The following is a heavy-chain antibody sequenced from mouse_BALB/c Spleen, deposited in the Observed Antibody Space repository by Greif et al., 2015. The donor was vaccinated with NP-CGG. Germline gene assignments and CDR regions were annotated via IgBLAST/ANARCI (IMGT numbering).Heavy chain of an antibody. Sequence: VQLQESGAELVRPGSSVKISCKASGYAFSSYWMNWVKQRPGQGLEWIGQIYPGDGDTNYNGKFKGKATLTADKSSSTAYMQLSSLTSEDSAVYFCARKEYDYDHYAMDYWGQGTSVTVSS. J-gene: IGHJ4*01. CDR3: ARKEYDYDHYAMDY. D-gene: IGHD2-4*01. CDR1: GYAFSSYW. CDR2: IYPGDGDT. V-gene: IGHV1-80*01.